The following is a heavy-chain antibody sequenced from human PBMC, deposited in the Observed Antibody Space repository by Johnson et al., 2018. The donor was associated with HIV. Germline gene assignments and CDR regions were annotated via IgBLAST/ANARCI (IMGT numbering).Heavy chain of an antibody. D-gene: IGHD3-16*01. CDR3: ARESGGQYDAFDI. Sequence: VQLVESGGGLVQPGGSLRLSCTASGFPVTSNFMTWVRQPPGKRLDWVSAVYSTFGTYYADSVKGRFTISRDNSKNTLYLQMGSLRAEDMAVYYCARESGGQYDAFDIWGQGTMVTVSS. J-gene: IGHJ3*02. CDR1: GFPVTSNF. CDR2: VYSTFGT. V-gene: IGHV3-66*02.